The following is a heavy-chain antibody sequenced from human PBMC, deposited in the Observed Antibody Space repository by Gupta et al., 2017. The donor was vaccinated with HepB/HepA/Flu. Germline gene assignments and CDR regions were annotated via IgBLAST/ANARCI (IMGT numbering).Heavy chain of an antibody. Sequence: EVQLLESGGGLVQPGGSLRLSCAASGFTFSSYAMSWVRQAPGKGLEWVSAISGSGGSTYYADSVKGRFTISRDNSKNTLYLQMNSLRAEDTAVYYCARDLTSQYSSSLMYYYYGMDVWGQGTTVTVSS. CDR3: ARDLTSQYSSSLMYYYYGMDV. CDR2: ISGSGGST. CDR1: GFTFSSYA. D-gene: IGHD6-6*01. V-gene: IGHV3-23*01. J-gene: IGHJ6*02.